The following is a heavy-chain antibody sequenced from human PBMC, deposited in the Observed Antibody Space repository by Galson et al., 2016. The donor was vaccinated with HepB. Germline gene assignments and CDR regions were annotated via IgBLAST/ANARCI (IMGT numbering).Heavy chain of an antibody. CDR2: ISAHDGDT. CDR1: GYTFSNYG. Sequence: SVKVSCKASGYTFSNYGISWVRQAPGQGLKWMGWISAHDGDTNYAQNLQGRLTMTTDTSTSTAYMELSSLRSEDTAVYYCAKLPTATRGAFDIWGQGTMVTVSS. CDR3: AKLPTATRGAFDI. J-gene: IGHJ3*02. D-gene: IGHD1-1*01. V-gene: IGHV1-18*01.